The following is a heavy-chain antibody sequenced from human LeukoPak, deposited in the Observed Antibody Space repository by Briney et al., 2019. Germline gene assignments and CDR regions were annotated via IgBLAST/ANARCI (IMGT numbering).Heavy chain of an antibody. CDR3: AMSYFWFDP. CDR1: GYTFTGYY. Sequence: ASVKVSCKASGYTFTGYYMHWVRQAPGQGLEWMGWINPNSGGTNYAQKFQGRVTMTEDTSTDTAYMELSSLRSEDTAVYYCAMSYFWFDPWGQGTLVTVSS. V-gene: IGHV1-2*02. CDR2: INPNSGGT. J-gene: IGHJ5*02. D-gene: IGHD1-26*01.